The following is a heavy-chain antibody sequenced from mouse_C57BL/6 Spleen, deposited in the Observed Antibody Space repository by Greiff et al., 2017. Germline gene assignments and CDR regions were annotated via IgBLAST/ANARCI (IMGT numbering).Heavy chain of an antibody. D-gene: IGHD2-5*01. J-gene: IGHJ3*01. CDR2: INYDGSST. Sequence: EVKLMESEGGLVQPGSSMKLSCTASGFTFSDYYMAWVRQVPEKGLEWVANINYDGSSTYYLDSLKSRFIISRDNAKNILYLQMSSLKSEDTATYYCARAYSNGGFAYWGQGTLVTVSA. CDR3: ARAYSNGGFAY. V-gene: IGHV5-16*01. CDR1: GFTFSDYY.